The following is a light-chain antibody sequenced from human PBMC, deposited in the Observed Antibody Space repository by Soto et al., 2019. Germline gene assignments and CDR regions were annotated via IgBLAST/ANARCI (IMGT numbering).Light chain of an antibody. CDR1: QSVSTY. Sequence: IVLTQSPSTLSLSPGERATLSCGASQSVSTYLAWYQQRPGQAPRLLIYGASSRATGIPDRFSGSGSGTDFTLTISRLEPEDFVVYYCQQYDSSPKTFGQGTKVDI. J-gene: IGKJ1*01. V-gene: IGKV3-20*01. CDR3: QQYDSSPKT. CDR2: GAS.